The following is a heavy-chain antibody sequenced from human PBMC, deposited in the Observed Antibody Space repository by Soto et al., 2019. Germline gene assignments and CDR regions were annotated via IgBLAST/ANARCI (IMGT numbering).Heavy chain of an antibody. D-gene: IGHD6-19*01. V-gene: IGHV4-59*01. J-gene: IGHJ4*02. CDR3: ARVVGSGWYHFDY. Sequence: PSGTLSITCAVCGGSISSYYWSWIRQPPGKGLEWIGYIYYSGSTNYNPSLKSRVTISVDTSKNQFSLKLSSVTAADTAVYYCARVVGSGWYHFDYWGQGTLVNVSS. CDR1: GGSISSYY. CDR2: IYYSGST.